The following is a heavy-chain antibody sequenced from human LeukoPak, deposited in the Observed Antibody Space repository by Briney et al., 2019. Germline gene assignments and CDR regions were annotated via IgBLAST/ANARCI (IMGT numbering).Heavy chain of an antibody. D-gene: IGHD5-12*01. CDR3: ARAGLLYLDSGYDYVDYYYYMDV. CDR2: MNPNSGNT. Sequence: ASVKVSCKASGYTFTSYDINWVRQATGQGLEWMGWMNPNSGNTGYAQKFQGRVTITRNTSISTAYMELSSLRSEDTAVYYCARAGLLYLDSGYDYVDYYYYMDVWGKGTTVTVSS. J-gene: IGHJ6*03. CDR1: GYTFTSYD. V-gene: IGHV1-8*03.